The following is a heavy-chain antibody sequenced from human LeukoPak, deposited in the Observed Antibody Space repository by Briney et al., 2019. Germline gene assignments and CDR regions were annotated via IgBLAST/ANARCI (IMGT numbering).Heavy chain of an antibody. Sequence: SETLSLTCAVSGVSFDDYYWAWVRQTPGKGLEWIGGINHSGYTNDSPSLKSRVTLSIDTSRRQFSLNLRSVTVADAGIYYCTRMTTGHDYWGQGTLVTVSS. D-gene: IGHD4-17*01. CDR1: GVSFDDYY. J-gene: IGHJ4*02. CDR3: TRMTTGHDY. CDR2: INHSGYT. V-gene: IGHV4-34*01.